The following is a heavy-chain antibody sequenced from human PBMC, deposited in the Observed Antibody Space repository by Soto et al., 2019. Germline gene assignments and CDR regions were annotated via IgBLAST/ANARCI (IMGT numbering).Heavy chain of an antibody. CDR2: IRSKTNIYAT. CDR3: TRQTDAVQWLVVPTDYNFDY. CDR1: GFTFGGSA. J-gene: IGHJ4*02. Sequence: EGQLVESGGGLVQPGGSLKLSCAASGFTFGGSAMHWVRQASGKGLEWVGHIRSKTNIYATAYADSVKGRFTISRDDSMNTAYLQMNSLTTDETAVYFCTRQTDAVQWLVVPTDYNFDYWGQGTLVTVSA. D-gene: IGHD6-19*01. V-gene: IGHV3-73*02.